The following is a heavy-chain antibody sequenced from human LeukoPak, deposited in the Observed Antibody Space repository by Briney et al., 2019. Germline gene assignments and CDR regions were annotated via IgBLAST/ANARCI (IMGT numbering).Heavy chain of an antibody. V-gene: IGHV3-23*01. CDR3: ASPGAAAAAPGFDY. D-gene: IGHD6-25*01. CDR2: ITGSGGNT. J-gene: IGHJ4*02. CDR1: GFIFSSYS. Sequence: GGSLRLSCAASGFIFSSYSMSWVRQAPGKGLEWVSVITGSGGNTYYADSVKGRFTISKDNSKNTVYLQMSSLRVDDTAVYYCASPGAAAAAPGFDYWGQGTLVTVSP.